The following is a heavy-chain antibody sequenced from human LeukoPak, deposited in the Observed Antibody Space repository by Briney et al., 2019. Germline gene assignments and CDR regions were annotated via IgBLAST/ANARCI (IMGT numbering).Heavy chain of an antibody. Sequence: PSETLPLTCTVSGGSIGSFHWNWIRQTPGKGLEWIGYIFYGGITNYNPSLKSRVIISVDTSKNQFSLKLSSVTAADTAVYYCARIHPPYGSGSYGPYYFDYWGQGTLVTVSS. CDR3: ARIHPPYGSGSYGPYYFDY. D-gene: IGHD3-10*01. CDR1: GGSIGSFH. CDR2: IFYGGIT. J-gene: IGHJ4*02. V-gene: IGHV4-59*12.